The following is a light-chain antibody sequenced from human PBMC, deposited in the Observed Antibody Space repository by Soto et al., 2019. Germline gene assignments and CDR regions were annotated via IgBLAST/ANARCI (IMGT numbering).Light chain of an antibody. V-gene: IGKV3-15*01. J-gene: IGKJ1*01. Sequence: EIVIAQSPSTVSVSPRERATLSCRASQSVSSNLAWYQQKPGQAPRLLIYGASTRATGIPARFSGSGSGTEFTLTISSLQSEDFAVYYCQQYNNWPRTFGQGTKVDIK. CDR2: GAS. CDR1: QSVSSN. CDR3: QQYNNWPRT.